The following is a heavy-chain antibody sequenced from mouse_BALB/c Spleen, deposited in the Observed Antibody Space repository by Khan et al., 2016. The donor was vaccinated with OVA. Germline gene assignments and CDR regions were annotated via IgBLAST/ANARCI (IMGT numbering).Heavy chain of an antibody. Sequence: EVQRVESGGGLVQPGGSRKLSRAASGFTFSRFGMHWVRQAPEKGLEWVAYISSGSSTIYYGDTVKGRFTISRDNPKNTLFLQMTSLRSEDTAMYYCARDSNFDYWGQGTTLTVSS. CDR2: ISSGSSTI. CDR1: GFTFSRFG. V-gene: IGHV5-17*02. J-gene: IGHJ2*01. CDR3: ARDSNFDY.